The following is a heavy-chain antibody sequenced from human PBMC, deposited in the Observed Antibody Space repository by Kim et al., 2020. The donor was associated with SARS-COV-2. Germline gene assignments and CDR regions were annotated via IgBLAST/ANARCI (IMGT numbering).Heavy chain of an antibody. V-gene: IGHV3-33*01. CDR3: ARNESRDGYDFFDY. J-gene: IGHJ4*02. D-gene: IGHD5-12*01. Sequence: ADSGKSRVTNSRDNSKQRLYLQMSSRRAEDTAVYYCARNESRDGYDFFDYWGQGTLVTVSS.